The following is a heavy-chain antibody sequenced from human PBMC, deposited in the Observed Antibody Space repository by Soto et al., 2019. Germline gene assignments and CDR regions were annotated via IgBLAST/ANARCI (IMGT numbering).Heavy chain of an antibody. J-gene: IGHJ5*02. CDR3: ARHYASLLEPPNWFDP. D-gene: IGHD3-3*01. CDR2: INYSGST. Sequence: KPSETLSLTCTVSGGSISRSTYYWGWIRQPPGKGLEWIGSINYSGSTYYNPSLKSRVTISVDTSKNQFFLKLSSVTAADTAVYYCARHYASLLEPPNWFDPWGQGTLVTVSS. CDR1: GGSISRSTYY. V-gene: IGHV4-39*01.